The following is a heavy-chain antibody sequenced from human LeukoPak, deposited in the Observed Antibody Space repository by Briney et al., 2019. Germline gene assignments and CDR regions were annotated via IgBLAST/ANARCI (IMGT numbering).Heavy chain of an antibody. CDR2: IRSTANGYAT. CDR1: GFTFSGSA. D-gene: IGHD3-10*01. J-gene: IGHJ4*02. CDR3: ARDRTTMIRGIYPGDY. Sequence: GGSLRLSCAASGFTFSGSALHWVRQASGKGLEWVGRIRSTANGYATAYAASVKGRFTISRDDSKNTAYLQMDSLKTEDTAVYYCARDRTTMIRGIYPGDYWGQGTLVTVSS. V-gene: IGHV3-73*01.